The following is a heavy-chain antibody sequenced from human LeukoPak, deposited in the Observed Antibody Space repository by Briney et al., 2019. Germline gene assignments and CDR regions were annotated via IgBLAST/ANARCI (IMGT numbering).Heavy chain of an antibody. D-gene: IGHD2-21*01. CDR2: VNHSGST. V-gene: IGHV4-34*01. J-gene: IGHJ4*02. Sequence: PSETLSLTCAVYGGSFSGYYWSWIRQPPGKGLEWIGEVNHSGSTNYNPPLRSRVTTSVDTSKNQFSLKLSSVTAADTAVYYCARGGDTVIDWGQGTLVTVSS. CDR3: ARGGDTVID. CDR1: GGSFSGYY.